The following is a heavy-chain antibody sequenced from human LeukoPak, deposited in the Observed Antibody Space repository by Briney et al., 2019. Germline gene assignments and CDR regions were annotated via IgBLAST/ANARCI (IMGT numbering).Heavy chain of an antibody. J-gene: IGHJ5*02. V-gene: IGHV4-34*01. CDR3: ARSYDYVWGSYRRRGWFDP. Sequence: SETLSLTCTVSGGSISTYYWSWIRQPPGKGLEWIGEINHSGSTNYNPSLKSRVTISVDTSKNQFSLKLSSVTAADTAVYYCARSYDYVWGSYRRRGWFDPWGQGTLVTVSS. CDR2: INHSGST. D-gene: IGHD3-16*02. CDR1: GGSISTYY.